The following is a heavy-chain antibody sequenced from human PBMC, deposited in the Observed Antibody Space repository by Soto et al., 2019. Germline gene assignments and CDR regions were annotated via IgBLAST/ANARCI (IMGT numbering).Heavy chain of an antibody. J-gene: IGHJ4*02. D-gene: IGHD2-21*02. CDR2: INAGNGNT. V-gene: IGHV1-3*05. Sequence: QVQLVQSGAEEKKPGASVKVSCKASGYTFTSYAMHWVRQAPGQRLEWMGWINAGNGNTKYSQKFQGXVXIXRNXSGSTAYMELSSLRSEDTAVYYCARAWVVVTAPDYWGQGTLVTVSS. CDR3: ARAWVVVTAPDY. CDR1: GYTFTSYA.